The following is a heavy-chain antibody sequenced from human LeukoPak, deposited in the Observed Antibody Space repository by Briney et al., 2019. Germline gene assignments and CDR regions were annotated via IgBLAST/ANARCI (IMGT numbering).Heavy chain of an antibody. V-gene: IGHV4-38-2*02. J-gene: IGHJ6*03. CDR1: GYSISSGYY. CDR3: ARHPLLRGVTYDYYYYMDV. CDR2: IYHSGST. D-gene: IGHD3-10*01. Sequence: SETLSLTCTVSGYSISSGYYWGWIRQPPGKGLEWIGSIYHSGSTYYNPSLKSRVTISADTSKNQFSLKLSSVTAADTAVYYCARHPLLRGVTYDYYYYMDVWGKGTTVTISS.